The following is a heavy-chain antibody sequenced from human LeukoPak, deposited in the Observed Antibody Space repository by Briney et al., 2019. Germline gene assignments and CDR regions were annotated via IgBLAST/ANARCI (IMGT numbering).Heavy chain of an antibody. CDR3: ARCVGEYYYYYMDV. V-gene: IGHV1-46*01. CDR1: GYTFTDYF. D-gene: IGHD3-16*01. Sequence: ASVKVSCKASGYTFTDYFMHWVRQAPGQGLEWIGIINPSGGSTSYAQKFQGRVTMTRDMSTSTVYMELSSLRSEDTAVYYCARCVGEYYYYYMDVWGKGTTVTVSS. CDR2: INPSGGST. J-gene: IGHJ6*03.